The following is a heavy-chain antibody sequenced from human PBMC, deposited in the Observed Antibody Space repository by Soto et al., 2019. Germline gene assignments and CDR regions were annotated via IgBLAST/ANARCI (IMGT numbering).Heavy chain of an antibody. CDR2: IYWNDDK. V-gene: IGHV2-5*01. J-gene: IGHJ5*02. CDR1: GFSLRTRGVG. CDR3: AKSGSSGWYGGFDP. D-gene: IGHD6-19*01. Sequence: QITLKESGPTLVKPPQTLMLTCIFSGFSLRTRGVGVGWIRQHPGKALEWLGFIYWNDDKRYSPYLKSRLTITKDTSKSQVVLTMTNMDPVDTATYYCAKSGSSGWYGGFDPCGQGTLVTVSS.